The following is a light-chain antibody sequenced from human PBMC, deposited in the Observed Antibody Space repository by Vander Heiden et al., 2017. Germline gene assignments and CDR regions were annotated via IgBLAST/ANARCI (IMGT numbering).Light chain of an antibody. CDR3: QQYGSSPFT. CDR2: GAS. Sequence: EILLTQSPGTLSLSPGESATLSCRASQSVNNNYLAWSQQKPGQAPRVLIYGASSRATGIPVRFSGSGSGTDFTLTISRLEPEDFTVYSCQQYGSSPFTFGQGTKLEIK. V-gene: IGKV3-20*01. CDR1: QSVNNNY. J-gene: IGKJ2*01.